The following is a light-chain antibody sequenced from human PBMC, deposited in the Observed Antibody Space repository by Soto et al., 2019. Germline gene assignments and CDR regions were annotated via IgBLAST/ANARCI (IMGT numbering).Light chain of an antibody. CDR1: HSDIGNYNY. J-gene: IGLJ1*01. V-gene: IGLV2-14*03. CDR2: DVG. CDR3: NSYREDHPRLYV. Sequence: QSVLTQPASVSGSPGQSITISCTGTHSDIGNYNYVSWYQHLPGKAPKLMIYDVGSRPSGVSSRFSGSKSGNTASLAISGLQAEDEADYYCNSYREDHPRLYVFGTGTKVTVL.